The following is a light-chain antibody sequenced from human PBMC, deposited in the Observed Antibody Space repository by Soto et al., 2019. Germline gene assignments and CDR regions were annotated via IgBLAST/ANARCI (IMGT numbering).Light chain of an antibody. CDR2: EVS. Sequence: DVMVTQTPLSLSVTPGQSASISCKSSQSLLYSDGKTCLYWYLQKPGQPPQLLIYEVSNRFSGVPERFIGSGSGTDFTLEISRVEAEDVGLYYCRQGIQVPYTFGQGTKLEIK. CDR3: RQGIQVPYT. CDR1: QSLLYSDGKTC. V-gene: IGKV2D-29*01. J-gene: IGKJ2*01.